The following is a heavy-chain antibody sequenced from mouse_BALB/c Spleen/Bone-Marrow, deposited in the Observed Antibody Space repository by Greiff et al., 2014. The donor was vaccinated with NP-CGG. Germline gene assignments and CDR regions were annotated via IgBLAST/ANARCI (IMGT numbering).Heavy chain of an antibody. CDR3: VSELGGFAY. CDR1: GFSLNNYG. J-gene: IGHJ3*01. V-gene: IGHV2-9*02. CDR2: IWAGGGT. Sequence: VKLVESGPGLVAPSQSLSISCTVSGFSLNNYGVHWVRQPPGKGLEWLGVIWAGGGTNYNSTLMSRLSVNKDNSESQVFLKMNSLQTDDTAMYYCVSELGGFAYWGQGTLVTVSA.